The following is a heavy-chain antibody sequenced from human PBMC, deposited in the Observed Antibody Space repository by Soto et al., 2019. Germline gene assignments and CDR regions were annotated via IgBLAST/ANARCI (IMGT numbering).Heavy chain of an antibody. CDR2: IGGGSP. Sequence: EVQLLESGGGLVQPGGSLRLSLAASGFTFSGYAMSWVRQAPGKGLDWVSAIGGGSPFYADSVKGRFTISRDNANSMLYLQMNSLRADDTAVYFCAQDLGSSWYHYNSFAPGGQGTLVTVSS. CDR3: AQDLGSSWYHYNSFAP. CDR1: GFTFSGYA. J-gene: IGHJ5*02. D-gene: IGHD6-13*01. V-gene: IGHV3-23*01.